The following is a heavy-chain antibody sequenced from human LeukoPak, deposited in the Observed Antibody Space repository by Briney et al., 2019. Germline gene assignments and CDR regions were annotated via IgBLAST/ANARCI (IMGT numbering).Heavy chain of an antibody. Sequence: SVKVSCKAPGGSFGRYAVSWVRQAPGQGLEWMGGNVPILGTANYAQKFQGRVTITADDSTGTAYMELTSLRSADTAVYYCARSQGYSYGSSYWGQGTLVTVSS. J-gene: IGHJ4*02. CDR1: GGSFGRYA. CDR3: ARSQGYSYGSSY. CDR2: NVPILGTA. V-gene: IGHV1-69*01. D-gene: IGHD5-18*01.